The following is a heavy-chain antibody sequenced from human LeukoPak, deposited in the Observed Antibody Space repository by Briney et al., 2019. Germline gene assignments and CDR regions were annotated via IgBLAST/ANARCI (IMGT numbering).Heavy chain of an antibody. J-gene: IGHJ4*02. CDR3: ARGLYYESSGYEYYFDY. V-gene: IGHV1-69*04. CDR1: GGTFSSYA. Sequence: ASVKVSCKASGGTFSSYAISWVRQAPGQGLEWKGRIIPILGIANYAQKFQGRVTMTTDTSTSTAYMELRSLRSDDTAVYYCARGLYYESSGYEYYFDYWGQGTLVTVSS. CDR2: IIPILGIA. D-gene: IGHD3-22*01.